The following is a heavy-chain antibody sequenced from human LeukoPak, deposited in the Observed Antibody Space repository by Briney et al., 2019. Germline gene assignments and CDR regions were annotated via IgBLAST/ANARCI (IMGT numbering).Heavy chain of an antibody. CDR1: GFTLSGFD. D-gene: IGHD5-24*01. CDR2: ISKASGDI. V-gene: IGHV3-21*05. CDR3: ARDHNYAFDN. J-gene: IGHJ4*02. Sequence: GGSLRLSCAASGFTLSGFDMNWVRQTAEKGLEWVSYISKASGDIHYGDSVKGRFTISRDNAKNSLYLQMNSLRVEDTAVYYCARDHNYAFDNWGQGTLVTVSS.